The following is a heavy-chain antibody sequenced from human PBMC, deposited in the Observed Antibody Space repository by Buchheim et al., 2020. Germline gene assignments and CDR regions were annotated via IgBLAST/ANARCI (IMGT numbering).Heavy chain of an antibody. CDR2: ISSSSSYI. V-gene: IGHV3-21*01. CDR3: ARDPFVYCSSTSCPTDY. CDR1: GFTFSSYS. Sequence: EVQLVESGGGLVKPGGSLRLSCAASGFTFSSYSMNWVRQAPGKGLEWVSSISSSSSYIYYADSVKGRFTISSDNAKNSLYLQMNSLRAEDTAVYYCARDPFVYCSSTSCPTDYWGQGTL. D-gene: IGHD2-2*01. J-gene: IGHJ4*02.